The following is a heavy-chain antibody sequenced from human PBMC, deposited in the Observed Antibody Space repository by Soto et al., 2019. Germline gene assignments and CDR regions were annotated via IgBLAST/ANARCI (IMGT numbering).Heavy chain of an antibody. D-gene: IGHD5-12*01. CDR1: GFTFSSYA. CDR2: ISGSGGST. V-gene: IGHV3-23*01. J-gene: IGHJ4*02. Sequence: EVQLLESGGGLVQPGGSLRLSCAASGFTFSSYAMSWVRQAPGKGLEWVSAISGSGGSTYYADSVKGRFTISRDNSKNTLYLQKYSLRAEDTAVDYCANGLTYKVARPVGYWGQGTLVTVSS. CDR3: ANGLTYKVARPVGY.